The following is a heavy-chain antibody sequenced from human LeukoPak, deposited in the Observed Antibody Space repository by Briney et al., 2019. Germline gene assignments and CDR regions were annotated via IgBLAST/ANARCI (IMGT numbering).Heavy chain of an antibody. CDR3: ATDKRELPLDAFDI. V-gene: IGHV1-24*01. CDR1: GYTLTELS. J-gene: IGHJ3*02. Sequence: GASVKVSCKVSGYTLTELSMHWVRQAPGKGLEWMGGFDPEDDETIYAQKFQGRVTMTEETSTDTAYMELSSLRSEDTAVYYCATDKRELPLDAFDIWGQGTMVTVSS. CDR2: FDPEDDET. D-gene: IGHD1-26*01.